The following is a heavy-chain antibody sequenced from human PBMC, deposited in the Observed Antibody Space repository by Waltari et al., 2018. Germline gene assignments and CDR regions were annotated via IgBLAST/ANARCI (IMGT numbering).Heavy chain of an antibody. CDR3: ARDQSMTNYYYGMDV. CDR1: GYTFTGYY. V-gene: IGHV1-2*06. CDR2: IQSNSCGA. J-gene: IGHJ6*02. Sequence: QVQLMQSGAEVKKPGASVKVSCKASGYTFTGYYIHWVRQTPGPGLEWMGRIQSNSCGANFAQKFQGRVTMTRDTSTSTVYMELSRLTFDDTAVYYCARDQSMTNYYYGMDVWGQGTTVTVS.